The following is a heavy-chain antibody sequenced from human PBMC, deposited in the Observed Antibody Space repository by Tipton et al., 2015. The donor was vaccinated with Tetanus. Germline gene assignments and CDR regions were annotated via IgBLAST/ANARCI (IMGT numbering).Heavy chain of an antibody. Sequence: TLSLTCSVSDGSSRNYYWSWIRQPPGKGLEWIGNIYSSGSANYNPPLRSRVTISVAASKDRFSLKLTSVTAADAAVYYCARDQGGGRVVRLNWLDPWGQGTLVTVSS. V-gene: IGHV4-59*12. CDR3: ARDQGGGRVVRLNWLDP. J-gene: IGHJ5*02. CDR1: DGSSRNYY. CDR2: IYSSGSA. D-gene: IGHD6-6*01.